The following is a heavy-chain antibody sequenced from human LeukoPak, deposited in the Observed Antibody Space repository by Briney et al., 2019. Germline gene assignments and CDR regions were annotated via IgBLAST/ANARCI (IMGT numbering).Heavy chain of an antibody. Sequence: GGSLRLSCAASGFTFDDYGMSWVRQAPGKGLEWVSGINWNGGSTGYADSVKGRFTISRDNAKNSLYLQMNSLRAEDTAVYYCAKGIRSTWLFDYWGQGTLVTVSS. D-gene: IGHD3-3*02. V-gene: IGHV3-20*04. CDR3: AKGIRSTWLFDY. CDR2: INWNGGST. J-gene: IGHJ4*02. CDR1: GFTFDDYG.